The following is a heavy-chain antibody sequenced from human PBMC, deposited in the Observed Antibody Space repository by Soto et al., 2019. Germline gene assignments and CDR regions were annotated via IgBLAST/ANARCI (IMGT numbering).Heavy chain of an antibody. CDR3: ARQGFLVGATTAGGYYYGMDV. CDR1: GYSFTSYW. V-gene: IGHV5-10-1*01. J-gene: IGHJ6*02. CDR2: IDPSDSYT. Sequence: WESLKISCKGSGYSFTSYWISWVRQMPGKGLEWMGRIDPSDSYTNYSPSFQGHVTISADKSISTAYLQWSSLKASDTAMYYCARQGFLVGATTAGGYYYGMDVWGQGTTVTVSS. D-gene: IGHD1-26*01.